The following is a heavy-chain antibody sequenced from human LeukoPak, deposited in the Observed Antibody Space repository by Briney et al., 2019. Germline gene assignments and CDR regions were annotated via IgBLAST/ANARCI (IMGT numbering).Heavy chain of an antibody. J-gene: IGHJ4*02. V-gene: IGHV1-3*01. Sequence: ASVKVSCKASGYTFTSYGMHWVRQAPGQRLEWMGWINAGNGNTKYSQKFQGRVTITRDTSASTAYMELSSLRSEDTAVYYCARGVRGDNRSRYDYWGQGTLVTVSS. CDR1: GYTFTSYG. CDR3: ARGVRGDNRSRYDY. D-gene: IGHD3-10*01. CDR2: INAGNGNT.